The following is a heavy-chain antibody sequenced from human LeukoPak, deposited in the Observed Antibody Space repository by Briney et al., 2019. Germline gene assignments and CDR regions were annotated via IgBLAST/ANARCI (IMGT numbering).Heavy chain of an antibody. CDR1: GFSLSSYA. D-gene: IGHD2-2*01. Sequence: PGGSLRLSCAASGFSLSSYAMSWVRQAPGKGLEWVSTIDVTTGGSYYADSVKGRFTISRDTFQNTLYLQLNSLRVDDTAAYYCAKVNYYQPYFWGRGTLVTVSS. CDR2: IDVTTGGS. CDR3: AKVNYYQPYF. J-gene: IGHJ4*02. V-gene: IGHV3-23*01.